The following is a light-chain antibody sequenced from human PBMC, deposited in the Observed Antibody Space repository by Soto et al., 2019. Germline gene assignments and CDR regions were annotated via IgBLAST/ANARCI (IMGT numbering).Light chain of an antibody. CDR2: EVT. Sequence: QSVLTQPPSASGSPGQSGTISCTGTSSDVGAYNYVSWYQQHPGKAPKLMIYEVTKRPSGVPDRFSGSKSGNTASLTVSGLQAEDEADDYCSSYAGSKNLVFGGGTKRTVL. CDR3: SSYAGSKNLV. J-gene: IGLJ2*01. CDR1: SSDVGAYNY. V-gene: IGLV2-8*01.